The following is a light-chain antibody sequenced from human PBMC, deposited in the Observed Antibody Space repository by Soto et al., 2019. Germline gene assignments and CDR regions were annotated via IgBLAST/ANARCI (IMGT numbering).Light chain of an antibody. Sequence: IVLIQSPATLSVSPGERATLSCRASQNISSYFAWYQHKPGQGPRLLIYGAFTRATGIPDRFSGSGSGTDFTLTISRLEPEDFAVYYCQQHETLITFGQGTRLEIK. CDR3: QQHETLIT. CDR2: GAF. V-gene: IGKV3-20*01. CDR1: QNISSY. J-gene: IGKJ5*01.